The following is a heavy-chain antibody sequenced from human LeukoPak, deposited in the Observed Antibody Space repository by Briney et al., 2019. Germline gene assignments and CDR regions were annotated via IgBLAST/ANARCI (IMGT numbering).Heavy chain of an antibody. V-gene: IGHV4-59*08. CDR3: AMSLLWFGELGYFQH. D-gene: IGHD3-10*01. CDR1: GGSISSYY. CDR2: IYYSGST. J-gene: IGHJ1*01. Sequence: SETLSLTCTVSGGSISSYYWSWIRQPPGKGLEWIGYIYYSGSTNYNPSLKSRVTISVDTSKNQFSLKLSSVTAADTAVYYCAMSLLWFGELGYFQHWGQGTLVTVSS.